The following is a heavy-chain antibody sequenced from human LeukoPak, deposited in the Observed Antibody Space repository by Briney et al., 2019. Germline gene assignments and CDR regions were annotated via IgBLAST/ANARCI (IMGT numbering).Heavy chain of an antibody. D-gene: IGHD2-15*01. CDR2: IYTSGST. J-gene: IGHJ5*02. V-gene: IGHV4-4*07. CDR3: AREMGYCSGGSCYTYWFDP. CDR1: GGSISSYY. Sequence: SETLSLTCTVSGGSISSYYWSWIRQPAGKGLEWIGRIYTSGSTNYNPSLKSRVTISVDTSKNQFSLKLSSVTAADTAVYYCAREMGYCSGGSCYTYWFDPWGQGTLVTVSS.